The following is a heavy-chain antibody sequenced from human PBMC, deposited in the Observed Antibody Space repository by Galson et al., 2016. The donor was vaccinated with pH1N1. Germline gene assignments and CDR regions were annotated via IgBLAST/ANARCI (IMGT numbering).Heavy chain of an antibody. CDR1: GFTFRRSG. Sequence: SLRLSCAVSGFTFRRSGMHWVRQAPGKGLEWVAIISYDGNNAYHGDSVKGRFTISRDNSKNTLYLDMNSLRPEDTAVYYCAKDGGTGSGKRSAFGMTVWGQGTTVTVSS. CDR3: AKDGGTGSGKRSAFGMTV. CDR2: ISYDGNNA. J-gene: IGHJ6*02. D-gene: IGHD3-10*01. V-gene: IGHV3-30*19.